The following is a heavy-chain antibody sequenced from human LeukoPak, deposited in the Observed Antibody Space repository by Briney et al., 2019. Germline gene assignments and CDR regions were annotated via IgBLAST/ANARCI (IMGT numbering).Heavy chain of an antibody. CDR2: ISYDAAVK. Sequence: PGGTLRLSCAVSGFTLRSYAIHWVRQAPGKGLQWVAIISYDAAVKYYADSVRGRFTVSRDNSKNTLSLQMNSLRPEDTAVYYCARDFSTWYSIDYWGRGTLVTVS. D-gene: IGHD2-15*01. CDR3: ARDFSTWYSIDY. J-gene: IGHJ4*02. V-gene: IGHV3-30-3*01. CDR1: GFTLRSYA.